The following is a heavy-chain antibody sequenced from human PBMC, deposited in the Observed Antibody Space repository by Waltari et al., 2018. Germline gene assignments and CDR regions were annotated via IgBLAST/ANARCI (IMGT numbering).Heavy chain of an antibody. V-gene: IGHV4-4*07. CDR3: AREDYRGDYYYMDV. CDR2: IYTSGST. Sequence: QVQLQESGPGLVKPSETLSLTCTVSGGSISSYYWSWIRQLAGKGLEWIGRIYTSGSTNYNPSLKSRVTMSVDTSKNQFSLKLSSVTAADTAVYYCAREDYRGDYYYMDVWGKGTTVTISS. J-gene: IGHJ6*03. D-gene: IGHD4-4*01. CDR1: GGSISSYY.